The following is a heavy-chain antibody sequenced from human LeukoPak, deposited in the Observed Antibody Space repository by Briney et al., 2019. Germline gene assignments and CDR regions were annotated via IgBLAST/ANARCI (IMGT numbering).Heavy chain of an antibody. Sequence: WASVKVSCKASGGTFSSYAISWVRQAPGQGLEWMGGIIPIFGTANYAQKFQGRVTITADESTSRAYMELSSLRSEDTAVYYCARWGLISALELCDYWGQGTLVTVSS. V-gene: IGHV1-69*13. CDR1: GGTFSSYA. J-gene: IGHJ4*02. CDR3: ARWGLISALELCDY. CDR2: IIPIFGTA. D-gene: IGHD6-25*01.